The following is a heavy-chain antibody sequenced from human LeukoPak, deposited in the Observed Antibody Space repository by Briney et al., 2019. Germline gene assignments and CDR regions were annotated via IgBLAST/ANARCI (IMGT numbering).Heavy chain of an antibody. CDR2: IYSGGST. V-gene: IGHV3-66*01. CDR1: GFTVSSNY. D-gene: IGHD5-18*01. CDR3: AREGYDAFDY. J-gene: IGHJ4*02. Sequence: GGSLRLSCAASGFTVSSNYMSWVRQAPGKGLEWVSVIYSGGSTYYADSVKGRFTISRDNAKSSLYLQMNSLRAEDTAVYYCAREGYDAFDYWGQGILVTVSS.